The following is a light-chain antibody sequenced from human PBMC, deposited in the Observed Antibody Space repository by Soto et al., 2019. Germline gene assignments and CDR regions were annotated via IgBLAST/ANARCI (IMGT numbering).Light chain of an antibody. CDR1: SSDVGSNDR. V-gene: IGLV2-18*01. CDR3: TLYTRSTTIV. CDR2: EVT. Sequence: QSALTQPPSVSGSPGQSVTISCTGTSSDVGSNDRVSWYQQPPGAAPTLMIYEVTNRPSGVPDRFSGSKSGNTASLTISGLQAEDEADYYCTLYTRSTTIVFGTGTKLTVL. J-gene: IGLJ1*01.